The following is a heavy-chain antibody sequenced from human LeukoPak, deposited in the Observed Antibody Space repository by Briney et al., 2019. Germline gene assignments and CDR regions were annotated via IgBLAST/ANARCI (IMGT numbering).Heavy chain of an antibody. CDR3: ARDRSYGSFNY. Sequence: PGGSLRLSCAASGFTFSSFEMNWVRQAPGKGPEWVSYISSSGSTIYYADSVKGRFTISRDNAKNSLYLQMSSLRAEDTAVYYCARDRSYGSFNYWGQGTLVTVSS. CDR2: ISSSGSTI. J-gene: IGHJ4*02. CDR1: GFTFSSFE. D-gene: IGHD5-18*01. V-gene: IGHV3-48*03.